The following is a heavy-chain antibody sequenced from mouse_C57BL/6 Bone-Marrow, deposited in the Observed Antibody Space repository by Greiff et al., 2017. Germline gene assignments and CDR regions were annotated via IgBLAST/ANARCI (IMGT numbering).Heavy chain of an antibody. CDR3: ARDPGPLYYSNWGFAY. J-gene: IGHJ3*01. V-gene: IGHV5-4*01. CDR2: ISDGGSYT. Sequence: EVMLVESGGGLVKPGGSLKLSCAASGFTFSSYAMSWVRQTPEKRLEWVATISDGGSYTYYPDNVKGRFTISRDNAKNNLYLQMSHLKSEDTAMYYCARDPGPLYYSNWGFAYWGQGTLVTVSA. D-gene: IGHD2-5*01. CDR1: GFTFSSYA.